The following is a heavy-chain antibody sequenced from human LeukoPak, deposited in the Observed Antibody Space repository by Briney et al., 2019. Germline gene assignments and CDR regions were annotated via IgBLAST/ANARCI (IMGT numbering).Heavy chain of an antibody. CDR3: AKPRAMTTGVGRYFDL. CDR2: ISGGGENT. D-gene: IGHD1-1*01. J-gene: IGHJ2*01. Sequence: GGSLRLSCAASGFTLTSYAMSWIRQAPGKGLEWVSAISGGGENTYYADSVKGRFTISRDNSKNTLYLQMNSLRAEDTATYYCAKPRAMTTGVGRYFDLWGRGTLVTVSS. V-gene: IGHV3-23*01. CDR1: GFTLTSYA.